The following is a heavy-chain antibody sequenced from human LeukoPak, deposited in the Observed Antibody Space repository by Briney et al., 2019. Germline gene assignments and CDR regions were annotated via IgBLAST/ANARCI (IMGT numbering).Heavy chain of an antibody. CDR1: GYTFTSYD. V-gene: IGHV1-8*01. J-gene: IGHJ3*02. CDR3: ARGGMITFGGVIDDAFDI. Sequence: ASVKFSCKASGYTFTSYDINWVRQATGQGLEWMGWMNPNSGNTGYAQKFQGRVTMTRNTSISTAYMELSSLRSEDTAVYYCARGGMITFGGVIDDAFDIWGQGTMVTVSS. D-gene: IGHD3-16*02. CDR2: MNPNSGNT.